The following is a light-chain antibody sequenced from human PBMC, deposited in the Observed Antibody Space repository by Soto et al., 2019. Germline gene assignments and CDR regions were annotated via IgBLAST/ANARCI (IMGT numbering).Light chain of an antibody. J-gene: IGLJ2*01. CDR3: QSYDSSLSGVV. CDR1: SSNIGAGYD. V-gene: IGLV1-40*03. Sequence: QSVLTQPPSVSGAPGQRVTISCTGSSSNIGAGYDVHWYQQLPGTAPKLLIYGNSNRPAGVPDRFSGSKSGASASLASTGLRAEDDADYYCQSYDSSLSGVVFGGGTKLTVL. CDR2: GNS.